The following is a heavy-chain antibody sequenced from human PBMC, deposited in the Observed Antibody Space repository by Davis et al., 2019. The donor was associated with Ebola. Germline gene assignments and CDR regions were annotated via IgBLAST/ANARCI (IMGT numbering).Heavy chain of an antibody. CDR1: GYTFTSYG. Sequence: ASVKVSCKASGYTFTSYGISWVRQAPGQGLEWMGWIITDNGNRNYAQKFQGRVTMSTDTSTTTAYMELTSLRSDDTAVYYCACPVVVAGTPLGYYYGMDVWGKGTTVTVSS. D-gene: IGHD6-19*01. CDR3: ACPVVVAGTPLGYYYGMDV. J-gene: IGHJ6*04. V-gene: IGHV1-18*04. CDR2: IITDNGNR.